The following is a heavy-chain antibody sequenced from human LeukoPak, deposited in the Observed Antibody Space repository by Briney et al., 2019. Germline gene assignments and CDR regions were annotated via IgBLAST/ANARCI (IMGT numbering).Heavy chain of an antibody. Sequence: PSETLSLTCTVSGGSISSSSYYWGWIRQPPGKGLEWIGEIYHSGSTNYNPSLKSRVTISVDKSKNQFSLKLSSVTAADTAVYYCARHSTSDSSSAPFDYWGQGTLVTVSS. CDR2: IYHSGST. CDR3: ARHSTSDSSSAPFDY. D-gene: IGHD6-6*01. V-gene: IGHV4-39*07. CDR1: GGSISSSSYY. J-gene: IGHJ4*02.